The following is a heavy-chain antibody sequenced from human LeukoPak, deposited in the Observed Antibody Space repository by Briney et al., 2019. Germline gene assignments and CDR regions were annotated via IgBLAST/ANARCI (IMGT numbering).Heavy chain of an antibody. D-gene: IGHD3-10*01. J-gene: IGHJ5*02. CDR1: GFTFSSYS. V-gene: IGHV3-21*01. CDR2: ISSSSSYI. Sequence: GGSLRLSCAASGFTFSSYSMTWVRQAPGKGLEWVSSISSSSSYIYYADSVKGRFTISRDNAKNSLYLQMNSLRAEDTAVYYCARMSSGSRLNWFDPWGQGTLVTVSS. CDR3: ARMSSGSRLNWFDP.